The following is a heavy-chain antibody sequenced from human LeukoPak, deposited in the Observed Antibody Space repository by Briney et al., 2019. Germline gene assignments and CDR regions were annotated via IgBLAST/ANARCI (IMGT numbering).Heavy chain of an antibody. J-gene: IGHJ1*01. V-gene: IGHV3-21*01. CDR2: ISRSSRHV. CDR3: VRDLMGSGSTTAYLHH. Sequence: GGSLRLSCAASGFTFSDYSMNWVCQAPGKGLEWVSSISRSSRHVYYAGSVKGRFTISRDNAKNSLYLQMNSLRAEDMAVYFCVRDLMGSGSTTAYLHHWGQGTLVTVSS. D-gene: IGHD1-1*01. CDR1: GFTFSDYS.